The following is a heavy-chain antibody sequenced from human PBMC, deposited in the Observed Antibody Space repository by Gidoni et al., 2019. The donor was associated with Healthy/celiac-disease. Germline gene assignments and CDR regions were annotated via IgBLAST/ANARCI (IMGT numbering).Heavy chain of an antibody. Sequence: QVHLVQSGAEVRKSGSSVKFPGKASGGTFSSYTISWVRQAPGQGLEWMGRIIPILGIANYAQKFQGRVTITADKSTSTAYMELSSLRSEDTAVYYCARVLGATVDYWGQGTLVTVSS. CDR3: ARVLGATVDY. CDR1: GGTFSSYT. CDR2: IIPILGIA. D-gene: IGHD1-26*01. J-gene: IGHJ4*02. V-gene: IGHV1-69*02.